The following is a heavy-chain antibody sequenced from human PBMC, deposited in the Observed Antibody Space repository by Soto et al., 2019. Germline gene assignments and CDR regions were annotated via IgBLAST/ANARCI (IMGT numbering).Heavy chain of an antibody. J-gene: IGHJ6*02. CDR3: ARAYGSGSFSYYYGMDV. V-gene: IGHV4-31*03. CDR1: GDSISSGGYY. D-gene: IGHD3-10*01. CDR2: IFYSGST. Sequence: QVQLQASGPGLVKPSQTLSLTCTVSGDSISSGGYYWSWIRQHPGKGMEWIGYIFYSGSTYNNPSLKSRVTISIDTSKNQSSLKLSSVTAADTTVYYCARAYGSGSFSYYYGMDVWGQGTTVTVSS.